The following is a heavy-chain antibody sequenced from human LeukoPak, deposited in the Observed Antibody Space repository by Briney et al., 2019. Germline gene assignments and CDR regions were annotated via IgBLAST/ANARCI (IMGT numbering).Heavy chain of an antibody. CDR1: GGSISSYY. CDR3: ARLPPPGPGPSDAFDI. CDR2: IYYSGST. V-gene: IGHV4-59*08. D-gene: IGHD1-26*01. J-gene: IGHJ3*02. Sequence: SETLSLTCTVSGGSISSYYWSWIRQPPGKGLEWIGYIYYSGSTNYNPSLKSRVTISVDTSKNQFSLKLSSVTAADTAVYYCARLPPPGPGPSDAFDIWGQGTMVTVSS.